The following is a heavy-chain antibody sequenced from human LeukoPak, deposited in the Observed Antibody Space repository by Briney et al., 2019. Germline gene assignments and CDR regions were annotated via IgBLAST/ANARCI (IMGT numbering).Heavy chain of an antibody. D-gene: IGHD6-13*01. J-gene: IGHJ4*02. CDR3: ARDSPHPRIAAAGPDGDY. Sequence: QPGGSLRLSCAAPGFTFSSYWMSWVRQAPGKGLEWVANIKQDGSEKYYVDSVKGRFTISRDNAKNSLYLQMNSLRAEDTAVYYCARDSPHPRIAAAGPDGDYWGQGTLVTVSS. V-gene: IGHV3-7*01. CDR1: GFTFSSYW. CDR2: IKQDGSEK.